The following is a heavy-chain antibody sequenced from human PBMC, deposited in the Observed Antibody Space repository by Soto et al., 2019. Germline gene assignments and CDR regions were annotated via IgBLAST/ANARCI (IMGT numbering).Heavy chain of an antibody. Sequence: GGSLRLSCAASGFTFSDYYMSWIRQAPGKGLEWVSYISSSSSYTNYADSVKGRFTISRDNAKNSLYLQMNSLRAEDTAVYYCARPRSYGSGSYYSSIWFDPWGQGTLVTVSS. J-gene: IGHJ5*02. CDR3: ARPRSYGSGSYYSSIWFDP. CDR2: ISSSSSYT. CDR1: GFTFSDYY. D-gene: IGHD3-10*01. V-gene: IGHV3-11*03.